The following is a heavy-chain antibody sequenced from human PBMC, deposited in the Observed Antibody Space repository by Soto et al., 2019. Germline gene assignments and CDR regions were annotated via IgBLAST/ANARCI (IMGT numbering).Heavy chain of an antibody. CDR1: GGSISSYY. CDR3: ARDRRELLGYDCWSGSLPYYYYGMDV. Sequence: SETLSLTCTVSGGSISSYYWSWIRQPPGKGLEWIGYIYYSGSTNYNPSLKSRVTISVDTSKNQFSLKLSSVTAADTAVCYCARDRRELLGYDCWSGSLPYYYYGMDVWGQGTTVNVSS. V-gene: IGHV4-59*01. CDR2: IYYSGST. D-gene: IGHD3-3*01. J-gene: IGHJ6*02.